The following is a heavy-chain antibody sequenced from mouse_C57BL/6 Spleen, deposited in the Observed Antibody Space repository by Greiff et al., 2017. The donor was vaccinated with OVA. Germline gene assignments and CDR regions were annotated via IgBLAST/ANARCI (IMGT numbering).Heavy chain of an antibody. CDR3: ARGGDADY. V-gene: IGHV5-17*01. Sequence: DVKLVESGGGLVKPGGSLKLSCAASGFTFSDYGMHWVRQAPEKGLEWVAYISSGSSTIYYADTVKGRFTISRDNAKNTLFLQMPSLRSEDTAMYYCARGGDADYWGQGTTLTVSS. CDR2: ISSGSSTI. J-gene: IGHJ2*01. CDR1: GFTFSDYG. D-gene: IGHD3-3*01.